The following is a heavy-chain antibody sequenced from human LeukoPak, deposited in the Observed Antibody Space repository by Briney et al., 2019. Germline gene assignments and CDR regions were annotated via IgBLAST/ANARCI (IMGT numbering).Heavy chain of an antibody. CDR3: ARHPDHAFGYYLNYFDH. Sequence: GESLKISCKGSGYSFTSYWIAWVRQMPGKGLDWMGIIYPGDSETKYSPSFQGQVTISVDKSISTAYLQWSSLKASDTAMYYCARHPDHAFGYYLNYFDHWGQGTLVTVSS. D-gene: IGHD3-22*01. J-gene: IGHJ4*02. CDR2: IYPGDSET. CDR1: GYSFTSYW. V-gene: IGHV5-51*01.